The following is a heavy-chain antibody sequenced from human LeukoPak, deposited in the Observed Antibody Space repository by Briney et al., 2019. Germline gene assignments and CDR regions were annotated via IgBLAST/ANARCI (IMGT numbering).Heavy chain of an antibody. V-gene: IGHV3-53*01. CDR1: GFTVSSNY. CDR3: VRSLDY. J-gene: IGHJ4*02. Sequence: GGSLRLSCAVSGFTVSSNYMSWVRQAPGKGLEWVSVIYSGGSRYYADSVKGRLTISRDNSKNTLYLQMNSLRVEDTALYYCVRSLDYWGQGTLVTVSS. CDR2: IYSGGSR.